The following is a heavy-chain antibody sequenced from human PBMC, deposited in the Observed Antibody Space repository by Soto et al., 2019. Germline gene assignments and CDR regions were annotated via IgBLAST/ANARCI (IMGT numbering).Heavy chain of an antibody. V-gene: IGHV4-31*03. CDR3: ARALVTDYNSRDYHYYFAMDV. J-gene: IGHJ6*02. D-gene: IGHD3-22*01. CDR2: VYHTGTT. Sequence: SETLSLTCSVSGGSISGSYWSWIRHLPGKGLEWIANVYHTGTTYYNPSLKSRVSMSVDTSQNQFSLILASVTAADTAVYYCARALVTDYNSRDYHYYFAMDVWGQGTSVTVSS. CDR1: GGSISGSY.